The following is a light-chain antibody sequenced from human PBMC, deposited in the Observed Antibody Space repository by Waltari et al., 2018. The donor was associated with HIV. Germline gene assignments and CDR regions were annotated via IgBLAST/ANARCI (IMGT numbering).Light chain of an antibody. Sequence: QSVLTQPASVSGSPGQSVTISCNGTKGDIGTYDLVSWYQQHPGKAPKVIIFEFTKRPSRIPLRFSGSKPGHTASLAISGLQADDEAADYCCHSVPALLGG. V-gene: IGLV2-23*02. CDR1: KGDIGTYDL. J-gene: IGLJ7*01. CDR2: EFT. CDR3: CHSVPAL.